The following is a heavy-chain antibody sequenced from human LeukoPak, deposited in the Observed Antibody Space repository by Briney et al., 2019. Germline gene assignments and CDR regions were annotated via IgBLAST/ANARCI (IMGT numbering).Heavy chain of an antibody. V-gene: IGHV4-34*01. Sequence: PSETLSLTCAVYGGSFSGYYWSWIRQPPGKGLEWIGEINHSGSINYNPSLKSRVTISVDTSKNQFSLKLSSVTAADTAVYYCARRGLRFLDRAAFDIWGQGTMVTVSS. CDR2: INHSGSI. J-gene: IGHJ3*02. CDR1: GGSFSGYY. D-gene: IGHD3-3*01. CDR3: ARRGLRFLDRAAFDI.